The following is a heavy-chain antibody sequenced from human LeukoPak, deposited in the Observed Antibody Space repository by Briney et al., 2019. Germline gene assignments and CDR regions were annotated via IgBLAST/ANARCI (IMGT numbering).Heavy chain of an antibody. CDR2: IYYSGST. CDR1: GGSISSGDYY. J-gene: IGHJ5*02. Sequence: SETLSLTCTVSGGSISSGDYYWRWIRQPPGKGLEWIGYIYYSGSTYYNPSLKSRVTTSVDTSKNQFSLKLSSVTAADTAVYYCARAKKASFDPWGQGTLVTVSS. V-gene: IGHV4-30-4*01. CDR3: ARAKKASFDP.